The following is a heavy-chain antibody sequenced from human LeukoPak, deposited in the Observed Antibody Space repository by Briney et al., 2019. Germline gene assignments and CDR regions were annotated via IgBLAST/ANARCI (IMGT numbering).Heavy chain of an antibody. CDR2: IYYSGST. V-gene: IGHV4-39*01. CDR3: ARSNLAAGTAFDI. Sequence: SETLSLTCTVSGGSISSSSYYWGWIRQPPGKGLEWIGSIYYSGSTYYNPSLKSRVTISVDTSKNQFSLKLSSVTAVDTAVYYCARSNLAAGTAFDIWSQGTMVTVSS. CDR1: GGSISSSSYY. D-gene: IGHD6-13*01. J-gene: IGHJ3*02.